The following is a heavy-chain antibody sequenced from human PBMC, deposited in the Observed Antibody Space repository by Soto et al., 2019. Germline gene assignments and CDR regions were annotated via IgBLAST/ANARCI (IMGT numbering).Heavy chain of an antibody. CDR1: GYTFTNYG. CDR2: ISTYNGNT. J-gene: IGHJ4*02. Sequence: ASVKVSCKASGYTFTNYGVSWVRQAPGQGLEWMGWISTYNGNTNYAQKLQGRVTVTTDTSTSTAYMELRSLRSDDTAVYYCARVIAAPGFEFDYWGQGTMVTASS. V-gene: IGHV1-18*04. D-gene: IGHD6-6*01. CDR3: ARVIAAPGFEFDY.